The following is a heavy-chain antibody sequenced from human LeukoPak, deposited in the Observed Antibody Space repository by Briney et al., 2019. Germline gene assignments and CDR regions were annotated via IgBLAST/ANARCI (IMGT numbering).Heavy chain of an antibody. CDR1: GGSISSYY. Sequence: SETLSLTCTVSGGSISSYYWSWIRQPPGKGLEWVGYIYYSGSTNYNPSLKSRVTISVDTSKNQFSLKLSSVTAADTAVYYCARDLDPRRVTWGYGMDVWGQGTTVTVSS. CDR3: ARDLDPRRVTWGYGMDV. D-gene: IGHD3/OR15-3a*01. CDR2: IYYSGST. J-gene: IGHJ6*02. V-gene: IGHV4-59*01.